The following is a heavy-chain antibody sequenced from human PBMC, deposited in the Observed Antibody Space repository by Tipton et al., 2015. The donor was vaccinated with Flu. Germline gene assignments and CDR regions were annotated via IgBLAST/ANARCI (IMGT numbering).Heavy chain of an antibody. D-gene: IGHD3-10*01. CDR3: TRLSPPRRTGDVGSVGPGIDY. Sequence: SLRLSCAASGFTFSGPAMHWVRQASGKGLEWVGRIRSKANSYATAYAASVKGRFTISRDDSKNTAYLQMNSLKTEDTAVYYCTRLSPPRRTGDVGSVGPGIDYWGQGTLVTVSS. V-gene: IGHV3-73*01. J-gene: IGHJ4*02. CDR2: IRSKANSYAT. CDR1: GFTFSGPA.